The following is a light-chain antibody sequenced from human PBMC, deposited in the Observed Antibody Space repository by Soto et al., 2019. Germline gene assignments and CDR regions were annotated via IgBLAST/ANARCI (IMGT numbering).Light chain of an antibody. J-gene: IGKJ1*01. CDR2: GAS. V-gene: IGKV3-15*01. CDR3: QQYNNWPRT. Sequence: EIVMTQSPATLSVSPGERATLSCRASQSFSSTLAWYQQKPGQAPRLLIHGASTRATGITAGFSGSGSGTEFTLTISSLQSEDLAVYYCQQYNNWPRTFGQGTKVDI. CDR1: QSFSST.